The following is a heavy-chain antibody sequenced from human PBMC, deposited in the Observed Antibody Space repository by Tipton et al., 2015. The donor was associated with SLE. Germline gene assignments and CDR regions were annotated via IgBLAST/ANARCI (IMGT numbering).Heavy chain of an antibody. Sequence: SLRLSCAASGFTFSSYSMNWVRQAPGKGLEWVSAISGSGGSTYYADSVKGRFTISRDNSKNTLYLQMNSLRAEDTAVYYCAKDTQYYDSSGYSDAFDIWGQGTMVTVSS. D-gene: IGHD3-22*01. CDR3: AKDTQYYDSSGYSDAFDI. J-gene: IGHJ3*02. V-gene: IGHV3-23*01. CDR2: ISGSGGST. CDR1: GFTFSSYS.